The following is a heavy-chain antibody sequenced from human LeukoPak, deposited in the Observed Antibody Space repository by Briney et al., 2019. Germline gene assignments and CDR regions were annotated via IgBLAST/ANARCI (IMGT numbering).Heavy chain of an antibody. V-gene: IGHV3-23*01. D-gene: IGHD1-26*01. CDR3: AKVPLGSGSYYPYYYYMDV. CDR2: TGGSDGAT. J-gene: IGHJ6*03. Sequence: GGSLRLSCAASGFTISTYAMSWVRQAPGKGLEWVSGTGGSDGATYYADSVKGRFTISRDNSKNTLYLQMSSLRAEDTAVYYCAKVPLGSGSYYPYYYYMDVWGKGTTVTVSS. CDR1: GFTISTYA.